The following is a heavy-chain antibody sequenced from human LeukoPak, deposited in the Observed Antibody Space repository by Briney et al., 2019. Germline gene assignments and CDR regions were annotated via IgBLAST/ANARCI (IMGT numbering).Heavy chain of an antibody. V-gene: IGHV4-39*01. CDR2: TYNSANT. CDR1: GDSISSSSYC. D-gene: IGHD5-12*01. CDR3: ARHSRSAYTGYENAFDI. J-gene: IGHJ3*02. Sequence: SETLSLTCTVSGDSISSSSYCWDWIRQPPGKGLEWIGNTYNSANTHYNPSLKTRITMSVDTSKNQFSLKLNSVTAADTGIYYCARHSRSAYTGYENAFDIWGQGTMVTVSS.